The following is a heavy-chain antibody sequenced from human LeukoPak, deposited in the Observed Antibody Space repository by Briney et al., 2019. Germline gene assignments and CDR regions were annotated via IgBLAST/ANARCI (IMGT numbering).Heavy chain of an antibody. CDR3: AKGGYDARWLFDY. D-gene: IGHD5-12*01. CDR1: GFTFSSYA. CDR2: ISYDGSNK. V-gene: IGHV3-30*04. Sequence: QPGRSLRLSCAASGFTFSSYAMHWVRQAPGKGLEWVAVISYDGSNKYYADSVKGRFTISRDNSKNTLYLQMNSLRAEDTAVYYCAKGGYDARWLFDYWGQGTLVTVSS. J-gene: IGHJ4*02.